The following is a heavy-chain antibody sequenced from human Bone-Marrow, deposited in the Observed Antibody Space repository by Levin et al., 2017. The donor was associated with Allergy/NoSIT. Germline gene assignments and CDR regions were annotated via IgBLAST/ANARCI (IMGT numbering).Heavy chain of an antibody. CDR2: ISWNSGSI. J-gene: IGHJ5*02. Sequence: GGSLRLSCAASGFTFDDYAMHWVRQAPGKGLKWVSGISWNSGSIGYADSVKGRFTISRDNAKNSLYLQMNSLRAEDTALYYCAKDREQLPSYNWFDPWGQGTLVTVSS. V-gene: IGHV3-9*01. CDR3: AKDREQLPSYNWFDP. D-gene: IGHD6-13*01. CDR1: GFTFDDYA.